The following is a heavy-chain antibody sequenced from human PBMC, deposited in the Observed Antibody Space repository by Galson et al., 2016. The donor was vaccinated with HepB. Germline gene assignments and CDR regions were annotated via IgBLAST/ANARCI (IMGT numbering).Heavy chain of an antibody. D-gene: IGHD6-19*01. J-gene: IGHJ4*02. Sequence: SLRLSCAASGFSFRSYGMHWVRQAPGKGLEWVAVIWYAGRNEHYADSVKGRFTIARDNPKNTLYLQMNSLTAEDTGVYYCARDRGEEWLVGSVDYWGPGTMASVSS. CDR2: IWYAGRNE. CDR1: GFSFRSYG. V-gene: IGHV3-33*01. CDR3: ARDRGEEWLVGSVDY.